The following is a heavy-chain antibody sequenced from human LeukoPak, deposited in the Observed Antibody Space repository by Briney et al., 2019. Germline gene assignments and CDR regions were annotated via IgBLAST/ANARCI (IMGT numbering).Heavy chain of an antibody. Sequence: ASVKVSCKASGYTFTNYYMHWVRQAPGQGLEWMGIINPSGGSTSYAQKFQGRVTMTRDTSISTAYMELSRLRSDDTAVYYCARELLPARKGIAAAGDFDYWGQGTRVTVSS. CDR2: INPSGGST. CDR1: GYTFTNYY. D-gene: IGHD6-13*01. V-gene: IGHV1-46*01. CDR3: ARELLPARKGIAAAGDFDY. J-gene: IGHJ4*02.